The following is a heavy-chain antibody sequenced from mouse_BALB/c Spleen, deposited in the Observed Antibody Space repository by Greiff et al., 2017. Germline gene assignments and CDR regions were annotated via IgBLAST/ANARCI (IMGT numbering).Heavy chain of an antibody. CDR1: GYTFSSYW. J-gene: IGHJ2*01. CDR3: ARGGTGTRVFDY. V-gene: IGHV1-9*01. Sequence: VKLMESGAELARPGASVKMSCKATGYTFSSYWIEWVKQRPGHGLEWIGEILPGSGSTNYNEKFKGKATFTADTSSNTAYMQLSSLTSEDSAVYYCARGGTGTRVFDYWGQGTTLTVSS. CDR2: ILPGSGST. D-gene: IGHD4-1*01.